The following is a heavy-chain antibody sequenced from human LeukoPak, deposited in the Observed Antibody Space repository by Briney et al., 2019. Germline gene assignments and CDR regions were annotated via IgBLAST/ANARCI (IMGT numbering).Heavy chain of an antibody. D-gene: IGHD3-3*02. Sequence: GASVKVSCKASGGTFSSYAISWVRQAPGQGLEWMGWINPNSGGTKYAQKFQGRVTMTRDTSISTAYMELSSLRSDDTAVYYCARDISNQVYNWFDPWGQGTLVAVSS. CDR1: GGTFSSYA. V-gene: IGHV1-2*02. CDR3: ARDISNQVYNWFDP. J-gene: IGHJ5*02. CDR2: INPNSGGT.